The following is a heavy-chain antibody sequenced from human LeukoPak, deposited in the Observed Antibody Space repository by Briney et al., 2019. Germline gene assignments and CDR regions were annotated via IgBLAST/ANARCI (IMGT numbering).Heavy chain of an antibody. Sequence: SETLSLTCVVSGDSISSGGYSWSWIRQTPGKGLEWIAYIHDSGSTYNNPSLKSRLSISIDTSKNQFSLKLSSVTAADTAVYYCARVTGYIVEDYFDYWGQGTLVTVSS. V-gene: IGHV4-30-4*07. D-gene: IGHD3-22*01. CDR2: IHDSGST. J-gene: IGHJ4*02. CDR3: ARVTGYIVEDYFDY. CDR1: GDSISSGGYS.